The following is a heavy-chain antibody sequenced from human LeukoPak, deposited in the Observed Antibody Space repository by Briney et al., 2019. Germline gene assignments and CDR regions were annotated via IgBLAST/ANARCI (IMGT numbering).Heavy chain of an antibody. CDR2: ISGSGGST. V-gene: IGHV3-23*01. J-gene: IGHJ4*02. CDR1: GFTFSSYA. D-gene: IGHD2-2*01. Sequence: PGGSLRLSCAASGFTFSSYAMSWVRQAPGKGLEWVSDISGSGGSTYYADYVKGRFTISRDNSKNTLYLQMNSLRAEDTAVYYCAKVPGKGYCSSTSCRNDYWGQGTLVTVSS. CDR3: AKVPGKGYCSSTSCRNDY.